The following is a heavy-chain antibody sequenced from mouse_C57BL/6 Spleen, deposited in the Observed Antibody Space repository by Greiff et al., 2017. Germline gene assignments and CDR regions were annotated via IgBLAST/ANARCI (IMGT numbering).Heavy chain of an antibody. CDR3: ARNYGSSYEAMDY. CDR1: GYTFTSYW. V-gene: IGHV1-50*01. D-gene: IGHD1-1*01. Sequence: VQLQQPGAELVKPGASVKLSCKASGYTFTSYWMQWVKQRPGQGLEWIGEIDPSDSYTTYNQKFKGKATLTVDTSSSTAYMQLSSLTSEDSAVYYCARNYGSSYEAMDYWGQGTSVTVSS. J-gene: IGHJ4*01. CDR2: IDPSDSYT.